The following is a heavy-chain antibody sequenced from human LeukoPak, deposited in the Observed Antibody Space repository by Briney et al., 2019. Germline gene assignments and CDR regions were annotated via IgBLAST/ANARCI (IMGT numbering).Heavy chain of an antibody. CDR2: ISYDGNYK. CDR3: AREYCSGGSCYSSGGPGFDY. D-gene: IGHD2-15*01. V-gene: IGHV3-30*03. Sequence: GRSLRLSCAASGFTFSSYGMHWVRQAPGKGLEWVTSISYDGNYKYYADSVKGRFTISRDFSKNTLYLQMNSLRAEDTAVYYCAREYCSGGSCYSSGGPGFDYWGQGTQVTVSS. CDR1: GFTFSSYG. J-gene: IGHJ4*02.